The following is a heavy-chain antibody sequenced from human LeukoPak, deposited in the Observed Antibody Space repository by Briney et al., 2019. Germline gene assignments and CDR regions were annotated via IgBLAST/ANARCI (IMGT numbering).Heavy chain of an antibody. CDR3: ARGLPDVVVWDYYYYMDV. D-gene: IGHD2-15*01. CDR2: MNPNSGNT. CDR1: GYTFTSYY. J-gene: IGHJ6*03. Sequence: ASVKVSCKASGYTFTSYYMHWVRQVTGQGLEWMGWMNPNSGNTGYAQKFQGRVTITRNTSISTAYMELSSLRSEDTAVYYCARGLPDVVVWDYYYYMDVWGKGTTVTISS. V-gene: IGHV1-8*03.